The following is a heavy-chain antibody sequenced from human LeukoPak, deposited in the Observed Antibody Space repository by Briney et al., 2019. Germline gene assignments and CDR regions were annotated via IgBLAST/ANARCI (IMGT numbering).Heavy chain of an antibody. CDR2: ISSSSTDI. CDR3: AVTIAPPSVDY. J-gene: IGHJ4*02. Sequence: PGGSLRLSCAASGFPFNSYTMNWVRQAPGKGLEWVSSISSSSTDIYSADSVKGRFTISRDNAKNSLYLQMNSLRAEDTALYYCAVTIAPPSVDYWGQGTLVTVSS. CDR1: GFPFNSYT. D-gene: IGHD3-10*01. V-gene: IGHV3-21*01.